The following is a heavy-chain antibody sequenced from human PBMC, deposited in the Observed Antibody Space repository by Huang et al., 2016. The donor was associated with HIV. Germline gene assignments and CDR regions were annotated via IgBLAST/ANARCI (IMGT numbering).Heavy chain of an antibody. D-gene: IGHD3-10*01. CDR1: GYTFFTYS. J-gene: IGHJ5*02. Sequence: QVQLVQSGPEMKKPGASVNVSCKASGYTFFTYSLSWVRQAPGQGREWRGWVSTYNGHTNYAQKFQGRLTLTTDVSTSSAYMELKNLRSDDTAVYYCARFRGPQVTLNWLDPWGQGTLVTVSS. CDR2: VSTYNGHT. CDR3: ARFRGPQVTLNWLDP. V-gene: IGHV1-18*01.